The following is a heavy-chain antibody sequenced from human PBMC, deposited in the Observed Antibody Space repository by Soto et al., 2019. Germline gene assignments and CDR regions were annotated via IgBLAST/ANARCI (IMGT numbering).Heavy chain of an antibody. V-gene: IGHV3-30-3*01. CDR2: ISYDGSNK. J-gene: IGHJ3*02. Sequence: GGSLRLSCAASGFTFSSYAMHWVRQAPSKGLEWEAVISYDGSNKYYADSVKGRFTISRDNSKNTLYLQMNSLRAEDTAVYYCARGMRRYYYDSSGYPEIGAFDIWGQGTMVTVSS. D-gene: IGHD3-22*01. CDR3: ARGMRRYYYDSSGYPEIGAFDI. CDR1: GFTFSSYA.